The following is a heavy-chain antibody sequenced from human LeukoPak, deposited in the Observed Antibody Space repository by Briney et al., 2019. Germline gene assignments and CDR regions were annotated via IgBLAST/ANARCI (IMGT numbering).Heavy chain of an antibody. CDR3: ARGYITIVRGAPSSDPPVGMDV. CDR1: GYTFTSYG. V-gene: IGHV1-18*01. D-gene: IGHD3-10*01. CDR2: ISAYNGNT. J-gene: IGHJ6*02. Sequence: ASVKVSCKASGYTFTSYGISWVRQAPGQGLEWMGWISAYNGNTNYAQKLQGRVTMTTDTSTSTAYMELRSLRSDDTAVYYCARGYITIVRGAPSSDPPVGMDVWGQGTTVTVSS.